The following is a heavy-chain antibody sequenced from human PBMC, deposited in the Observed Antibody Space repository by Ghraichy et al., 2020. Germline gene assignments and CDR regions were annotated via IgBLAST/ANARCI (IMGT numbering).Heavy chain of an antibody. CDR1: GYTFSDHY. J-gene: IGHJ6*02. Sequence: GGSLRLSCAAAGYTFSDHYMDWVRQAPGTGLEWVARIKNKFNGYTTEYAASVQGRFTISRDDSQNSLYLQMNSLKTEDTAGYYCARAAYSHGLDVWGQGTTVTVSS. CDR3: ARAAYSHGLDV. V-gene: IGHV3-72*01. CDR2: IKNKFNGYTT. D-gene: IGHD2-21*01.